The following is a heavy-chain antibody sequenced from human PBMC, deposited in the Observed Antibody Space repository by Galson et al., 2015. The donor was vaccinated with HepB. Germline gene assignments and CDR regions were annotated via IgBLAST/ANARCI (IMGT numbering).Heavy chain of an antibody. Sequence: SLRLSCAASGFTFSSYSMNWVRQAPGKGLEWVSSISSSSSYIYYAYSVKGRFTISRDNAKNSLYLQMNSLRAEDTAVYYCARARYCSSTSCYTSAFDIWGQGTMVTVSS. D-gene: IGHD2-2*02. CDR2: ISSSSSYI. CDR3: ARARYCSSTSCYTSAFDI. CDR1: GFTFSSYS. J-gene: IGHJ3*02. V-gene: IGHV3-21*01.